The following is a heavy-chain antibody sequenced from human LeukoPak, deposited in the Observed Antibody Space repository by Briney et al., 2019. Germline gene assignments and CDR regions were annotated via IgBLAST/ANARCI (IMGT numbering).Heavy chain of an antibody. V-gene: IGHV7-4-1*02. CDR3: ATEKGRLTPKYYFDY. J-gene: IGHJ4*02. Sequence: ASVKVSCKASGYTFTSYAMNWVRQAPGQGLEWMGWINTNTGNPTYAQGFTGRFVFSLDTSVSTAYLQISSLKAEDTAVYYCATEKGRLTPKYYFDYWGQGTLVTVSS. CDR1: GYTFTSYA. CDR2: INTNTGNP.